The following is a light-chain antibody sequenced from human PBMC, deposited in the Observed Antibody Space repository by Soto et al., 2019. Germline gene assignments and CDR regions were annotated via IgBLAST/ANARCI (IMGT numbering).Light chain of an antibody. Sequence: QSVLTQPPSVPAAPGQKVTISCSGSSSNIGGNSVSWYQQLPGTAPKLLIYDDNKRPSGIPDRFSGSKSGTSATLGITGFQTGDEADYYCGSWDSSLGAYVFGTGTKVTVL. CDR1: SSNIGGNS. V-gene: IGLV1-51*01. CDR3: GSWDSSLGAYV. J-gene: IGLJ1*01. CDR2: DDN.